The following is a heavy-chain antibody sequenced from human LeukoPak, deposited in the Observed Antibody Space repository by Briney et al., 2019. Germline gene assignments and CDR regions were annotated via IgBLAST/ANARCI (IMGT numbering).Heavy chain of an antibody. CDR3: ARGLATAAAY. CDR2: INQDGSEK. V-gene: IGHV3-7*01. D-gene: IGHD6-13*01. CDR1: GFTFSSYW. J-gene: IGHJ4*02. Sequence: GGSLRLSCAASGFTFSSYWMSWGRQAPGKGLEWVANINQDGSEKYYVDSVKGRFTISRDNAKNSVYLQMNSLRGEDTAVYYCARGLATAAAYWGQGTLVTVSS.